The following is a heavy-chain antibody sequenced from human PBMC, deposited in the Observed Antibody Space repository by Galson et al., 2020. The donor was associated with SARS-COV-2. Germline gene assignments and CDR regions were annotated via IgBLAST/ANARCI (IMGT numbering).Heavy chain of an antibody. V-gene: IGHV3-30*04. CDR3: ARVHSGSYRDAFDI. CDR1: GFTFSSYA. CDR2: ISYDGSNK. Sequence: GGSLRLSCAASGFTFSSYAMHWVRQAPGKGLEWVAVISYDGSNKYYADSVKGRFTISRDNSKNTLYLQMNSLRAEDTAVYYCARVHSGSYRDAFDIWGQGTMVTVSS. D-gene: IGHD1-26*01. J-gene: IGHJ3*02.